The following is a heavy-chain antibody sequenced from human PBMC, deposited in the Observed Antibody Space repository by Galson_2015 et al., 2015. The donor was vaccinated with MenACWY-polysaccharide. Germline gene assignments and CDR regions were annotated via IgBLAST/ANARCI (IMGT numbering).Heavy chain of an antibody. CDR1: GFIFNSHW. V-gene: IGHV3-7*01. CDR2: INRDGSEK. J-gene: IGHJ4*02. CDR3: ATDVGED. Sequence: SLRLSCAASGFIFNSHWMTWVRQVPGKGLEWVANINRDGSEKYYVESVKGRFTISRDNAKNSLYLQMSNLGAEDTALYYCATDVGEDWGQGTLVTVSS. D-gene: IGHD2-15*01.